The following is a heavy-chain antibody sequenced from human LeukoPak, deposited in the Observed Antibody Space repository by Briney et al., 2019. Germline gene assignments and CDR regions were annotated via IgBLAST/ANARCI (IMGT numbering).Heavy chain of an antibody. CDR2: INSDGSST. CDR1: GFTFSSYW. Sequence: GGSLRLSCAASGFTFSSYWMHWVRQAPGKGLVWVSRINSDGSSTSYADSVKGRFTISRDNAKNTLYLQMNSLRAEDTAVYYCASEGSSWYYFDYRGQGTLVTVSS. CDR3: ASEGSSWYYFDY. D-gene: IGHD6-13*01. V-gene: IGHV3-74*01. J-gene: IGHJ4*02.